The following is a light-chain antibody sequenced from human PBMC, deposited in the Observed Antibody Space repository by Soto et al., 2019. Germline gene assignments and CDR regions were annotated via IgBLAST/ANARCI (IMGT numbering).Light chain of an antibody. V-gene: IGKV1-39*01. CDR2: VAS. J-gene: IGKJ4*01. CDR3: QQSSSTPQT. Sequence: DIQMTQSPSSLSASVGDRVTITCRASQSISSYLHWYQQKPGKAPKLLINVASTLQSGVPSMFSGSASGTDFTLAITSLQPEDFATYYCQQSSSTPQTFGGGTRVEIK. CDR1: QSISSY.